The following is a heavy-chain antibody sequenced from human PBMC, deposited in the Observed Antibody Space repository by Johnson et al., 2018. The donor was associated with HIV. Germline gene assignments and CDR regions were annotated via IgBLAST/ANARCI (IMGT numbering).Heavy chain of an antibody. V-gene: IGHV3-23*03. J-gene: IGHJ3*02. D-gene: IGHD1-26*01. CDR1: PFTFTNYA. Sequence: VQLVESGGGLVQPGGSLRLSCGASPFTFTNYAMRWVRQAPGKGLEWVSVIYSGGSTYYADSVTGRLTISRDNSKNTLYLQMNSLRSEDTAVYYCAKDGSWGSYSAAADAFDIWGQGTMVTVSS. CDR3: AKDGSWGSYSAAADAFDI. CDR2: IYSGGST.